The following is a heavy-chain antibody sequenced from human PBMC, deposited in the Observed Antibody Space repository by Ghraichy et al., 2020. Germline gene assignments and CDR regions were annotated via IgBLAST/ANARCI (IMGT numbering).Heavy chain of an antibody. CDR3: ARELAYCGGDCYSVDYYYYGMDV. CDR2: ISSSGSTI. V-gene: IGHV3-11*01. D-gene: IGHD2-21*02. J-gene: IGHJ6*02. Sequence: GGSLRLSCAASGFTFSDYYMSWIRQAPGKGLEWVSYISSSGSTIYYADSVKGRFTISRDNAKNSLYLQMNSLRAEDTAVYYCARELAYCGGDCYSVDYYYYGMDVWGQGTTVTVSS. CDR1: GFTFSDYY.